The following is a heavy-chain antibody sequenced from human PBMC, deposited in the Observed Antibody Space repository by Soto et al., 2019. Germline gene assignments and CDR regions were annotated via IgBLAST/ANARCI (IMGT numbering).Heavy chain of an antibody. CDR3: LSVIDNGWLAF. V-gene: IGHV6-1*01. D-gene: IGHD3-22*01. CDR2: TYYRSRWYF. J-gene: IGHJ1*01. Sequence: PSQTLSLTCDISGDSVSTNTATWDWIRESPSRGLEWLGRTYYRSRWYFDYAVSVKSRITISPDISNNQVSLQLTSVTPDDTAIFFSLSVIDNGWLAFWGQGSLVTVS. CDR1: GDSVSTNTAT.